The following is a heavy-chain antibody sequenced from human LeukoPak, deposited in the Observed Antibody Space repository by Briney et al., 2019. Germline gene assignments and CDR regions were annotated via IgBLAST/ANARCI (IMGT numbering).Heavy chain of an antibody. CDR1: GGSISSGGYY. CDR2: IFYSGST. Sequence: PSETLSLTCTVSGGSISSGGYYLTWIRQHPGKGLEWIGYIFYSGSTYYNPSLKSRVTISLDTSKNQFSLKLNSVTAADTAVYYCARGWSSNNLTWFDSWGQGTLATVSS. CDR3: ARGWSSNNLTWFDS. V-gene: IGHV4-31*03. J-gene: IGHJ5*01. D-gene: IGHD1/OR15-1a*01.